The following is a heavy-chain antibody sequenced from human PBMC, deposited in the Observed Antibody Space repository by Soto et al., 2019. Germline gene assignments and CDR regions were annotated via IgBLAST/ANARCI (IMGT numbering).Heavy chain of an antibody. CDR1: GFTFSGYW. Sequence: QPGGSLRLSCAASGFTFSGYWMQWVRQAPGKGLVWVSNINSDGSTTTYADSVKGRFTVSRDNAKNTLYLQMTTLRAEDTAVFYCARSLYSLAKMDVWGKGTMVTVSS. CDR3: ARSLYSLAKMDV. D-gene: IGHD4-4*01. J-gene: IGHJ6*04. V-gene: IGHV3-74*01. CDR2: INSDGSTT.